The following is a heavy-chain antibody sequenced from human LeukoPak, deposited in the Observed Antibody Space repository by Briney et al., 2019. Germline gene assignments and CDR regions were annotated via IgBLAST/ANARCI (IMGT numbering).Heavy chain of an antibody. D-gene: IGHD1-26*01. Sequence: GGSLRLSCAASGFTFSRYEMNWVRQAPGKGLEWVSYISSSGSTIYYADSVKGRFTISRDNANNSLYLQMNSLTAEDTAVFYCARVGSRGYYFDYWGQGTLVSVSS. CDR2: ISSSGSTI. CDR3: ARVGSRGYYFDY. CDR1: GFTFSRYE. J-gene: IGHJ4*02. V-gene: IGHV3-48*03.